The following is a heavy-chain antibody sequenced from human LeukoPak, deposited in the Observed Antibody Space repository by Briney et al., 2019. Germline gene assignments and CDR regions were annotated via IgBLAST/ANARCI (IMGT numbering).Heavy chain of an antibody. V-gene: IGHV3-74*01. J-gene: IGHJ6*02. CDR2: INSDGSST. CDR1: GFTFSSYW. D-gene: IGHD3-10*01. CDR3: AREGGSGSYYYYYGMDV. Sequence: QSGGSLRLSCAASGFTFSSYWMHRVRQAPGKGLVWVSRINSDGSSTSYADSVKGRFTISRDNAKNTLYLQMNSLRAEDTAVYYCAREGGSGSYYYYYGMDVWGQGTTVTVSS.